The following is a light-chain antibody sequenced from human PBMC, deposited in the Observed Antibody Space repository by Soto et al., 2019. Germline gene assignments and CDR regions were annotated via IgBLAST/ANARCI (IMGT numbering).Light chain of an antibody. CDR2: EVT. V-gene: IGLV2-14*01. J-gene: IGLJ1*01. Sequence: QSALTQPASVSGSPGQSIAISCTGTSGDVGGYDYVSWYQQHPDKAPKLMIYEVTKRPSWVSNRFSGSKSGNTASLTISGLQPEDAADYYCSSHTSGSTRVFGSGTKLNVL. CDR1: SGDVGGYDY. CDR3: SSHTSGSTRV.